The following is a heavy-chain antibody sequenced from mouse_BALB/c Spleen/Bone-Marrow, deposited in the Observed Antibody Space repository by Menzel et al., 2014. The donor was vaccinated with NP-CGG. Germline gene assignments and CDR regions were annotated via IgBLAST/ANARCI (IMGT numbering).Heavy chain of an antibody. V-gene: IGHV1-5*01. CDR3: TTLARTNFDY. CDR1: GYTFXNYW. Sequence: VQLKQSGTVLARPGAAVKMSCKASGYTFXNYWMHWVKQRPGQGLEWIGTIYPGNSDTTYNQKFKGKAKLTAVTSTSTAYMGLSSLTNEDSAVYYCTTLARTNFDYWGQGTTLTVSS. CDR2: IYPGNSDT. D-gene: IGHD3-1*01. J-gene: IGHJ2*01.